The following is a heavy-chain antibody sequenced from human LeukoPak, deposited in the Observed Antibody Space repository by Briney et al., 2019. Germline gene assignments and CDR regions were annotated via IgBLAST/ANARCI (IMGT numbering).Heavy chain of an antibody. V-gene: IGHV1-69*13. J-gene: IGHJ1*01. CDR2: IIPIFGTA. D-gene: IGHD3-22*01. Sequence: ASVKVSCKASGGTFSSYAISWVRQAPGQGLEWMGGIIPIFGTANYAQKFQGRVTITADESTSTAYMELSSLRSEDTAVYYCATGHYYYETPFFQHWGQGTLVTVSS. CDR1: GGTFSSYA. CDR3: ATGHYYYETPFFQH.